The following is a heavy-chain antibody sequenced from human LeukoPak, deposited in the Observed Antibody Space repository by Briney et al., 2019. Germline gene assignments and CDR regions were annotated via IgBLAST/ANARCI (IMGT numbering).Heavy chain of an antibody. V-gene: IGHV4-39*01. D-gene: IGHD6-6*01. Sequence: TSETLSLTCTVSGGSISSNDYYWDWIRQPPGMGLEYIGSIYYSGSTYYNPSLKSRVTISVDTSKNQFSLKLSSVTAADTAVYYCARHRGSSSLFDYWGQGTLVTVSS. J-gene: IGHJ4*02. CDR1: GGSISSNDYY. CDR3: ARHRGSSSLFDY. CDR2: IYYSGST.